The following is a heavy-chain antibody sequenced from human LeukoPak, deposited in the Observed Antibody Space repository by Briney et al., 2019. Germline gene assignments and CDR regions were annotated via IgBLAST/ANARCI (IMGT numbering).Heavy chain of an antibody. Sequence: SETLSLTCSVSGGSISKSPYYWAWIRQTPGKGLEWIANTYYSGNTYYNLSLKSRVTISVDTSKNHFSLKLNSVTAADTAVYYCARSGPYCSGGSCYAYAMDVWGQGTTATVSS. CDR1: GGSISKSPYY. CDR3: ARSGPYCSGGSCYAYAMDV. V-gene: IGHV4-39*02. CDR2: TYYSGNT. J-gene: IGHJ6*02. D-gene: IGHD2-15*01.